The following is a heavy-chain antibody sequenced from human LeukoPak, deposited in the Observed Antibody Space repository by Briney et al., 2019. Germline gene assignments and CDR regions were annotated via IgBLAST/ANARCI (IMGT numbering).Heavy chain of an antibody. D-gene: IGHD6-25*01. CDR2: INPSGGST. J-gene: IGHJ6*02. Sequence: ASVNVSCKASGYIFTSYYVHWVRQAPGQGLEWMGIINPSGGSTSYAQKFQGRVTMTRDTSTSTVYMELSRLRSDDTAVYFCARDHCVSSGCYEDYYYGMDVWGRGTTVTVSS. CDR3: ARDHCVSSGCYEDYYYGMDV. V-gene: IGHV1-46*01. CDR1: GYIFTSYY.